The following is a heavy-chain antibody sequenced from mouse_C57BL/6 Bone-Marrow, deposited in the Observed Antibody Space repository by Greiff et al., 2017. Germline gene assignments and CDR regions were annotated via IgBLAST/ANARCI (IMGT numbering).Heavy chain of an antibody. CDR1: GYTFTSYW. Sequence: QVQLKESGAELAKPGASVKLSCKASGYTFTSYWMHWVKQRPGQGLEWIGYINPSSGYTKYNQKFKDQVTLTADKSSSTACMQLSSLTYEDSAVYYCARWDDGYYGGYWYFDVWGTGTTVTVSS. CDR2: INPSSGYT. CDR3: ARWDDGYYGGYWYFDV. D-gene: IGHD2-3*01. V-gene: IGHV1-7*01. J-gene: IGHJ1*03.